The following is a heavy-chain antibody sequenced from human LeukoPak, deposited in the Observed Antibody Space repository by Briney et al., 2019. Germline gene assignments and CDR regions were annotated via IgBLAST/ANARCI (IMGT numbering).Heavy chain of an antibody. CDR3: AREFRAAGTGNWFDP. CDR2: IYTSGST. J-gene: IGHJ5*02. V-gene: IGHV4-4*07. Sequence: PSETLSLTCTVPGGSISSYYWSWIRQPAGKGLEWIGRIYTSGSTNYNPSLKSRVTMSVDTSKNQFSLKLSSVTAADTAVYYCAREFRAAGTGNWFDPWGQGTLVTVSS. D-gene: IGHD6-13*01. CDR1: GGSISSYY.